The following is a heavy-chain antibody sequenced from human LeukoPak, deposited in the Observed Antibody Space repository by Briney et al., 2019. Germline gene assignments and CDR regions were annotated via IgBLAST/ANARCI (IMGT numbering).Heavy chain of an antibody. D-gene: IGHD2-2*01. V-gene: IGHV3-30*04. J-gene: IGHJ4*02. Sequence: PGGSLRLSCAASGFSFSSYAMHWVRQAPGTGLGWVAVISYDGSNRYYADSVKGRFTISRDNSKNTLYLQMNSLRAEDTAVYYCARGDCSSTSCYLFDYWGQGTLVTVSS. CDR2: ISYDGSNR. CDR1: GFSFSSYA. CDR3: ARGDCSSTSCYLFDY.